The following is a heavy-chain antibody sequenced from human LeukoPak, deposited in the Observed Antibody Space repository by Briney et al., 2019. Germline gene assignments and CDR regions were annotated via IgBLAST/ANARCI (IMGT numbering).Heavy chain of an antibody. CDR2: IKTNPGNP. D-gene: IGHD3-22*01. V-gene: IGHV7-4-1*02. Sequence: ASVTVSCTASGYTFTCYAMNWVRHAPGPGLEWKGWIKTNPGNPTYDKAFTGRIVFSLDNSVSTAYLQISSLKAEDSAVYYCAKNGLGAVVKTDWGQGTLVTVSS. CDR1: GYTFTCYA. J-gene: IGHJ4*02. CDR3: AKNGLGAVVKTD.